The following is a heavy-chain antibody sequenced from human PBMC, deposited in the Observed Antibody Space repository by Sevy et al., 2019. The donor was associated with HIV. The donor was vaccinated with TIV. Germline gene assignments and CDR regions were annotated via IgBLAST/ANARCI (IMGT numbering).Heavy chain of an antibody. CDR1: GDSISNYY. CDR3: VEASGWLRLDP. V-gene: IGHV4-4*07. D-gene: IGHD6-19*01. J-gene: IGHJ5*02. CDR2: IYNSGNT. Sequence: SETLSLTCTVSGDSISNYYWTWIRQPAGKGLEWIGRIYNSGNTNYNPSLKSRVTMSVDTSKNQFYLKMSSVTAADTAVYYCVEASGWLRLDPWGQGTLVTVSS.